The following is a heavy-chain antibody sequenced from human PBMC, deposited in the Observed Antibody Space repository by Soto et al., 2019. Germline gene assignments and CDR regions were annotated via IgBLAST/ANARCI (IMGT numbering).Heavy chain of an antibody. CDR1: GFTFSSYW. Sequence: GGSLRLSCAVSGFTFSSYWRSCVRQAPGKGLEWVANIKQDGSEKYYVDSVNGRFTISRDNAKNSLYLQMNSLRAEDTAVYYCARDESYDILTGYYTPQRFDYWGQGSLVTVYS. CDR2: IKQDGSEK. D-gene: IGHD3-9*01. CDR3: ARDESYDILTGYYTPQRFDY. J-gene: IGHJ4*02. V-gene: IGHV3-7*01.